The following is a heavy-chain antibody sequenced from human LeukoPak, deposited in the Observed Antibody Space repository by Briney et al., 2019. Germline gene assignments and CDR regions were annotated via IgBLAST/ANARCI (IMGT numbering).Heavy chain of an antibody. V-gene: IGHV3-23*01. Sequence: PGGSLRLSCTASGFTFSSYAMSWVRQAPGKGLEWVSAISGSGGSTYYADSVKGRFTISRDNSKNTLYLQMNGLRAEDTAVYYCATNYSYGTGFDNWDQGTLVTVSS. D-gene: IGHD5-18*01. CDR1: GFTFSSYA. J-gene: IGHJ4*02. CDR3: ATNYSYGTGFDN. CDR2: ISGSGGST.